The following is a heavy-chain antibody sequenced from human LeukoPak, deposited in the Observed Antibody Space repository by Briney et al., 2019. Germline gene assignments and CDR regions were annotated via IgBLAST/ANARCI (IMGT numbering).Heavy chain of an antibody. V-gene: IGHV3-66*01. CDR3: ARVVYSGGYSQGFDI. CDR2: IYSGGST. J-gene: IGHJ3*02. D-gene: IGHD3-22*01. CDR1: GLTVSGNF. Sequence: PGGSLRLSCAASGLTVSGNFMSWVRQAPGKGPDWVSVIYSGGSTYYADSVKERFTISRNNSKNTLDHLMNSLRAEDTAVYYCARVVYSGGYSQGFDIWGQGTMVTVSS.